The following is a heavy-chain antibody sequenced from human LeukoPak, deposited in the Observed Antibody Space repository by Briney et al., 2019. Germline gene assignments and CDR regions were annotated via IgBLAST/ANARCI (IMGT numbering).Heavy chain of an antibody. CDR3: AREAYCGGDCYSWEYFQH. V-gene: IGHV3-23*01. CDR2: ISGSGGST. CDR1: GFTFSSYA. D-gene: IGHD2-21*02. J-gene: IGHJ1*01. Sequence: GGSLRLSCAASGFTFSSYAMSWVRQAPGKGLEWVSAISGSGGSTYYADSVKGRFTISRDNSKNTLYLQMNSLRAEDTAVYYCAREAYCGGDCYSWEYFQHWGQGTLVTVSS.